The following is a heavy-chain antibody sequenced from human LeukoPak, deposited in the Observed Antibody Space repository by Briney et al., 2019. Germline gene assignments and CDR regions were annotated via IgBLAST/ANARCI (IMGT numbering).Heavy chain of an antibody. CDR2: IYYSGYT. D-gene: IGHD2-2*01. J-gene: IGHJ4*02. V-gene: IGHV4-31*03. CDR3: ARARGSNTNPYYFDF. CDR1: GGSISSSSYY. Sequence: SETLSLTCTVSGGSISSSSYYWSWIRQHPGKGLEWIGYIYYSGYTYYNPSLTSLKSRVTMSVDTSKNQFSLNLNSVTAVDTAVYYCARARGSNTNPYYFDFWGQGTLVTVSS.